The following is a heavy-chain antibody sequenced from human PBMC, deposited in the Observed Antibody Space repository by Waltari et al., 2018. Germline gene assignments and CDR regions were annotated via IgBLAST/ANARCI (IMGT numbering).Heavy chain of an antibody. V-gene: IGHV4-61*09. CDR1: GLPLSSGSHH. J-gene: IGHJ4*02. D-gene: IGHD6-13*01. CDR2: IYTSGST. CDR3: ATGQYSSSSAPFDY. Sequence: QVQLQESGPGLVKPSQTLSLTCPVSGLPLSSGSHHWSWYRRPAGKGLEWIVYIYTSGSTNYNPSLKSRVTISVDTSKNQFSLKLSSVTAADTAVYYCATGQYSSSSAPFDYWGQGTLVTVSS.